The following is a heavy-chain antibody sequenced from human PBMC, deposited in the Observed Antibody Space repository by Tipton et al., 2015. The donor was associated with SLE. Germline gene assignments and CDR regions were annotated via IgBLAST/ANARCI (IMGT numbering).Heavy chain of an antibody. CDR1: GFTVSSNY. J-gene: IGHJ6*03. CDR3: ARDSPRLRTIFGVVITDYYYYYMDV. CDR2: IYSGGST. Sequence: SLRLSCAASGFTVSSNYMSWVRQAPGKGLEWVSVIYSGGSTYYADSVKGRFTISRDNSKNTLYLQMNSLRAEDTAVYYCARDSPRLRTIFGVVITDYYYYYMDVWGKGTTVTVSS. V-gene: IGHV3-66*02. D-gene: IGHD3-3*01.